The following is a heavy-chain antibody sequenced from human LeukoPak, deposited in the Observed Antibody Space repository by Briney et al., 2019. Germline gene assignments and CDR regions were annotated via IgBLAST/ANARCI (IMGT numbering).Heavy chain of an antibody. CDR2: INHSGDT. Sequence: PSETLSLTCAVYGGSFSGYYWSWIRQPPGKGLEWIGEINHSGDTNYNPSLKSRLTISVDTSKNHVSLKLSSVTAADTAVYYCARVPYCSGGSCQPRGENWGQGTLVTVSS. D-gene: IGHD2-15*01. V-gene: IGHV4-34*01. CDR3: ARVPYCSGGSCQPRGEN. CDR1: GGSFSGYY. J-gene: IGHJ4*02.